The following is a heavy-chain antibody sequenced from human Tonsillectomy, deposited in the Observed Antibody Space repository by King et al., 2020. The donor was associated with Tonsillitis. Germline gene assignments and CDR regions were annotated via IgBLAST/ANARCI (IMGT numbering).Heavy chain of an antibody. V-gene: IGHV3-21*01. CDR2: ISDSSSYI. CDR3: AKHTVSTVYYYYGMDV. J-gene: IGHJ6*02. Sequence: VQLVESGGGLVKSGGSLRLSCAASGFIFSSYSMNWVRQAPGKGLEWVSFISDSSSYIYYADSVQGRFTISRDNAKNSLYLQMNSLRAEDTAVYYCAKHTVSTVYYYYGMDVWGQGTTVTVSS. D-gene: IGHD4-11*01. CDR1: GFIFSSYS.